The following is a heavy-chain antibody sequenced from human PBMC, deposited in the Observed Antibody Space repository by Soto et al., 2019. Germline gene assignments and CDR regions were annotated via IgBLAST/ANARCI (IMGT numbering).Heavy chain of an antibody. J-gene: IGHJ5*02. Sequence: ASVKVSCKASGGTFSSYGINWVRQAPGQGLEWLGWISAYDGYTNYAQILQGRVTMTTDTSTSTAYMELRSLRSDDTVVYYCARDIVLVPAATNWFDPWGQGTLVTVSS. CDR2: ISAYDGYT. D-gene: IGHD2-2*01. CDR1: GGTFSSYG. CDR3: ARDIVLVPAATNWFDP. V-gene: IGHV1-18*01.